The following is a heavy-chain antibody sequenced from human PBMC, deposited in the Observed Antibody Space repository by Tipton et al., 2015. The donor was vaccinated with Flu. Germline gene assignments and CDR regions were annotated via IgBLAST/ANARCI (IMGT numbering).Heavy chain of an antibody. CDR2: TSYDGSDK. D-gene: IGHD1-1*01. J-gene: IGHJ4*02. CDR3: AKDNDPSNVPHY. Sequence: SLRLSCAASGFTFSSYGMHWVRQAPGKGLEWVAATSYDGSDKYYADSVKGRFTISRDNSKNTLYLQMNSLRAEDTAVYYCAKDNDPSNVPHYWGQGTLVTVSS. CDR1: GFTFSSYG. V-gene: IGHV3-30*18.